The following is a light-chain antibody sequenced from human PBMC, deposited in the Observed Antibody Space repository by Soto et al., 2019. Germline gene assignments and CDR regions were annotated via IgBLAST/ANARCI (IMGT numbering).Light chain of an antibody. CDR2: GAS. CDR1: QSVSSSY. J-gene: IGKJ1*01. Sequence: IVLPKSPGTLSLSPCEIANISCRSSQSVSSSYLAWYQQKPGQAPRVLIYGASSRATGIPDRFSGSGSGTDFTLTISRLEPEDFAVYYCQQYHNSPIPVGHGTRWIS. V-gene: IGKV3-20*01. CDR3: QQYHNSPIP.